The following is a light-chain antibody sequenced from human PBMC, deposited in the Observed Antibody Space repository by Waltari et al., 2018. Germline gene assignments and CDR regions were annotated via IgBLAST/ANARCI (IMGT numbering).Light chain of an antibody. V-gene: IGKV4-1*01. CDR2: WAS. Sequence: DIEMTQSPDSLAVSLGERATINCKSSQSVLSSSNNKNYLAWYQQKPGQPPKLLIYWASTRESGVPDRFSGSGSGTDFTLTISSLQAEDVAVYYCQQYYSTPRTFGQGTKVEIK. CDR1: QSVLSSSNNKNY. CDR3: QQYYSTPRT. J-gene: IGKJ1*01.